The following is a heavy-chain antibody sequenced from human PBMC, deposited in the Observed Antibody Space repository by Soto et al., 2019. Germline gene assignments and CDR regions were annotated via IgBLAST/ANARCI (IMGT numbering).Heavy chain of an antibody. CDR1: GYTFSTYG. V-gene: IGHV1-18*01. CDR3: ARDSVYCGGGSCYPFDF. CDR2: ISAYNGNT. D-gene: IGHD2-15*01. Sequence: QVQLVQSGAEVKKPGASVKVSCKASGYTFSTYGVSWVRQAPGQGLEWLGWISAYNGNTHYTQRLQGRVSLTTDTSTSTAYLELSSLRSDDTAVYYCARDSVYCGGGSCYPFDFWGQGTLVTVSS. J-gene: IGHJ4*02.